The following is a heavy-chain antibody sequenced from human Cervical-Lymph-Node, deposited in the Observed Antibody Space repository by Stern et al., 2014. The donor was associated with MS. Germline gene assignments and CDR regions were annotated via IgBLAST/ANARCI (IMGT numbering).Heavy chain of an antibody. J-gene: IGHJ4*01. D-gene: IGHD5-18*01. CDR3: ARDSTAMVDY. CDR1: GFTFRNYA. V-gene: IGHV3-30*04. Sequence: AQLVESGGSVVPPGSSLRLSCAASGFTFRNYAIHWVRQAPDKGLDWVAVISQDGDKRFYADSVKGRFTISRDNSKNTLYLEMNSLRPEDTAVYFCARDSTAMVDYWGQGTLVTVSS. CDR2: ISQDGDKR.